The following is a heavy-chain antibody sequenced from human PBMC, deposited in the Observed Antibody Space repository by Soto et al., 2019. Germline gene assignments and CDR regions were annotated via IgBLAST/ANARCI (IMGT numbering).Heavy chain of an antibody. J-gene: IGHJ4*02. Sequence: PGESLKISCAASGFAFSNYAMNWVRQAPGKGLEWVSVISNSRGRTYYADSVKGRFTISRDNDKDTVNLQMNSLRAEDTAIYYCAKDSCSGGNCYSIHFDYWGQGALVTVSS. V-gene: IGHV3-23*01. CDR1: GFAFSNYA. D-gene: IGHD2-15*01. CDR3: AKDSCSGGNCYSIHFDY. CDR2: ISNSRGRT.